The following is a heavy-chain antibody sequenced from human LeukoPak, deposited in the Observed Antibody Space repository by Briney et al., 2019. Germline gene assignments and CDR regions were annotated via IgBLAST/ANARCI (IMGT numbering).Heavy chain of an antibody. CDR3: AKSRLSGINDAFDI. J-gene: IGHJ3*02. CDR1: GFTVNNKY. V-gene: IGHV3-53*01. CDR2: IYNDGRT. D-gene: IGHD3-3*01. Sequence: GGSLRLSCAASGFTVNNKYMTWVRQAPGKGLEWVSLIYNDGRTYYADSVKGRCTISRDNLKNVLYLQMNSLKVEDTALYYCAKSRLSGINDAFDIWGQGTMVTVSS.